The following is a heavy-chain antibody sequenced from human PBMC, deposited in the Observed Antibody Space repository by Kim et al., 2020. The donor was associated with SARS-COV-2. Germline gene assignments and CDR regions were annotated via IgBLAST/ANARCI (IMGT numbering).Heavy chain of an antibody. CDR2: IYYSGST. V-gene: IGHV4-61*01. J-gene: IGHJ6*04. CDR3: ARVPGAAIFGVVIVRGGMDV. CDR1: GGSVSSGSYY. D-gene: IGHD3-3*01. Sequence: SETLSLTCTVSGGSVSSGSYYWSWIRQPPGKGLEWIGYIYYSGSTNYNPSLKSRVTISVDTSKNQFSLKLSSVTAADTAVYYCARVPGAAIFGVVIVRGGMDVWGKGTTVTVSS.